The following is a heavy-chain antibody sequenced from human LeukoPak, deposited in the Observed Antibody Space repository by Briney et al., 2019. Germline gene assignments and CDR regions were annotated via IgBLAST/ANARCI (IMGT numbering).Heavy chain of an antibody. J-gene: IGHJ6*02. CDR2: IRSKAYGGTT. Sequence: PGGSLRFSCAVSGITLSNYGMSWVRQAPGKGLEWVGFIRSKAYGGTTEYAASVKGRFTISRDDSKSIAYLQMNSLKTEETAVYYCTRVLLTGRVGALYYYYGMDVWGQGTTVTVSS. CDR1: GITLSNYG. V-gene: IGHV3-49*04. D-gene: IGHD1-26*01. CDR3: TRVLLTGRVGALYYYYGMDV.